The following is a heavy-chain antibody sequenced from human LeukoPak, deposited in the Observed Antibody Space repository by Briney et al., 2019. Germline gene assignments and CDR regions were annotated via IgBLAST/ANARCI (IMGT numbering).Heavy chain of an antibody. CDR1: GYTFTSYA. Sequence: ASVKVSCKASGYTFTSYAMHWVRQAPGQGLEWMGWINARNGNTKYSQKFQGRVTITRDTSASTAYMELSSLRSEDTAVYYCARDLGYCSGGSCYSYWFDPWGQGTLVTVSS. V-gene: IGHV1-3*01. CDR3: ARDLGYCSGGSCYSYWFDP. J-gene: IGHJ5*02. D-gene: IGHD2-15*01. CDR2: INARNGNT.